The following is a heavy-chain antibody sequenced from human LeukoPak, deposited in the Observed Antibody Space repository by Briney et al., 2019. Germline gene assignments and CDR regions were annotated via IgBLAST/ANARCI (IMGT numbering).Heavy chain of an antibody. Sequence: GGSLRLSCAASGFTFSSYAMSWVRQAPGKGLEWVSAISGSGGSTYYADSVKGRFTISRDNSKDTLYLQMNSLRVEDTAVYYCAKGVGGTYYDFWSGLPFDYWGQGTLVTVSS. CDR2: ISGSGGST. J-gene: IGHJ4*02. CDR1: GFTFSSYA. D-gene: IGHD3-3*01. CDR3: AKGVGGTYYDFWSGLPFDY. V-gene: IGHV3-23*01.